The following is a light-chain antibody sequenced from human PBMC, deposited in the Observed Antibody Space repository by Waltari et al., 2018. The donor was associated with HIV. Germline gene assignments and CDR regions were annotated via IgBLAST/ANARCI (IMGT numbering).Light chain of an antibody. Sequence: DIVMTQPPDSLAVSLGESATINCKSSKSVLYSSNNKNYLAWYQQKPGQPPKLLIYWASTRESGVPDRFSGSGSGTDFTLTISSLQAEDVAVYYCQQYYSTPWTFGQGTKVEIK. J-gene: IGKJ1*01. CDR1: KSVLYSSNNKNY. CDR3: QQYYSTPWT. V-gene: IGKV4-1*01. CDR2: WAS.